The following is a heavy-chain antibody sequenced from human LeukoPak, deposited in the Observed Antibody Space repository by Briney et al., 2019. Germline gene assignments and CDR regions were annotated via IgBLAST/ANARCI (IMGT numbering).Heavy chain of an antibody. CDR3: ARVLNYYDSSGYYFSY. J-gene: IGHJ4*02. Sequence: GGSLRLSCAASGFTFSYYTMHWVRQAPGKGLEWLAVISYDGSNNYYADSLKGRFTISRDNSKNTLYLQMNSLRAEDTAVYYCARVLNYYDSSGYYFSYWGQGTLVTVSS. CDR2: ISYDGSNN. V-gene: IGHV3-30-3*01. D-gene: IGHD3-22*01. CDR1: GFTFSYYT.